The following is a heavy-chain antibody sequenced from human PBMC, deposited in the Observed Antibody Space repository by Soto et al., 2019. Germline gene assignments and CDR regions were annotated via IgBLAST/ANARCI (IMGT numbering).Heavy chain of an antibody. D-gene: IGHD2-2*01. J-gene: IGHJ5*02. CDR3: ARGRPDIVGVPATTHWFDP. V-gene: IGHV3-21*01. CDR1: GFTFSSYS. CDR2: ISNSSTYL. Sequence: GGSLRLSCAASGFTFSSYSMNWVRQAPGKGLEWVSSISNSSTYLRDSVRGRFTISRDNAKNSMYLQMNSLRAEDTAVYYCARGRPDIVGVPATTHWFDPWGQGTLVTVSS.